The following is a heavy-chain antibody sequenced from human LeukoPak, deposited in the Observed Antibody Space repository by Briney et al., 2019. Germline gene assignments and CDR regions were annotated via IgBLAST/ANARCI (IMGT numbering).Heavy chain of an antibody. D-gene: IGHD3-10*01. CDR2: ISGRGSTI. CDR3: TTDALWQTAVDV. Sequence: PGGSLRLSCAASGFTFNNYAVAWVRQTPEKGLEWVSVISGRGSTIYYADSVKGRFTISRDNSKNTLYLQMNSLKIEDTAVYYCTTDALWQTAVDVWGQGTTVTVSS. J-gene: IGHJ6*02. CDR1: GFTFNNYA. V-gene: IGHV3-23*01.